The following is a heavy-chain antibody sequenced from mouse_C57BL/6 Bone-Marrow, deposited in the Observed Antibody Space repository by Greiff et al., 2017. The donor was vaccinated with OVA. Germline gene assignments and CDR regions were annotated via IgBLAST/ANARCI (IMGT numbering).Heavy chain of an antibody. CDR1: GYAFSCSW. V-gene: IGHV1-82*01. Sequence: QVQLQQSGPELVKPGASVKISCKASGYAFSCSWMNWVKQRPGKGLEWIGRIYPGDGDTNYNGKFKGKATLTADKSSSTAYMQLSSLTSEDSAVYFCARRGYYGKKRGYYFDYWGQGTTLTVSS. CDR3: ARRGYYGKKRGYYFDY. CDR2: IYPGDGDT. J-gene: IGHJ2*01. D-gene: IGHD2-1*01.